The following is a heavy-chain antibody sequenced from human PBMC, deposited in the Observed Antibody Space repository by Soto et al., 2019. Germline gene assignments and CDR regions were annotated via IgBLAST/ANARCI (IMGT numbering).Heavy chain of an antibody. CDR2: IKEDGSEK. CDR1: GFILRNYW. V-gene: IGHV3-7*03. Sequence: GGSLRLSCADSGFILRNYWMSWVRQAPGMGLQWVASIKEDGSEKYYVDPVKGRFTISRENAKNSLYLQMNSLRAEDTAVYYCARYRSRDHWGQGIMVIVSS. CDR3: ARYRSRDH. D-gene: IGHD3-16*02. J-gene: IGHJ5*02.